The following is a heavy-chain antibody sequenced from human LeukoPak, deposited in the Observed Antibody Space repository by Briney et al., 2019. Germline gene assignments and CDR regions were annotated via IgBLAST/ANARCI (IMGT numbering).Heavy chain of an antibody. CDR3: ARTAKYYYGSETYYFFDY. J-gene: IGHJ4*02. V-gene: IGHV4-39*07. CDR1: GGSISSSSYY. CDR2: IYYSGST. D-gene: IGHD3-10*01. Sequence: SETLSLTCTVSGGSISSSSYYWGWIRQPPGKGLEWIGSIYYSGSTYYNPSLKSRVTISVDTSKNQFSLKLSSVTAADTAVYYCARTAKYYYGSETYYFFDYWGQGTLVTVSS.